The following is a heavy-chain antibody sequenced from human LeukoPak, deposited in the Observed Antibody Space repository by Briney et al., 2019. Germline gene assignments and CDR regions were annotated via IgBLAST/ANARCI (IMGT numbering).Heavy chain of an antibody. CDR1: GYNFATYW. D-gene: IGHD5-24*01. V-gene: IGHV5-51*01. J-gene: IGHJ3*02. CDR2: IYPLDSDT. CDR3: ARHGVEGYNGAFHI. Sequence: GESLKISCKGSGYNFATYWIGWVRQLPGKGLEWMGIIYPLDSDTRYNPSFQGQVTISADKSISTAYLHWTSLKASDTAMYYCARHGVEGYNGAFHIWGQGTMVTVSS.